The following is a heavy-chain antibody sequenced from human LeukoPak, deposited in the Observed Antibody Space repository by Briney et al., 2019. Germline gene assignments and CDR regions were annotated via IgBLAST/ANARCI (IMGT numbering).Heavy chain of an antibody. V-gene: IGHV4-34*01. CDR2: INHSGST. Sequence: SETLSLTCAVYGGSFSGYYWSWIRQPPGKGLEWIGEINHSGSTNYNPSLKSRVTISVDTSKNQFSLKLSSVTAADTAVYYCARGLRREHHRRVPRLNWFDPWGRGTLVTVSS. D-gene: IGHD1/OR15-1a*01. J-gene: IGHJ5*02. CDR3: ARGLRREHHRRVPRLNWFDP. CDR1: GGSFSGYY.